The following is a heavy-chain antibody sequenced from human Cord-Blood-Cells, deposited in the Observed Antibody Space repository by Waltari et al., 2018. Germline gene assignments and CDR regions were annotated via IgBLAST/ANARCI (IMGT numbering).Heavy chain of an antibody. CDR1: GGTFSSSS. J-gene: IGHJ4*02. CDR3: AIKNGRGIRPLDY. Sequence: VQLVQSRAEVKKPLSSLKDSCKASGGTFSSSSISWVRQVPGQWLEWMVGIFPIFGTANYAQKFQGKVTITADESTSIAYMELSSLRSEDTAVYYCAIKNGRGIRPLDYWGQGTLVTVSS. D-gene: IGHD3-16*01. V-gene: IGHV1-69*01. CDR2: IFPIFGTA.